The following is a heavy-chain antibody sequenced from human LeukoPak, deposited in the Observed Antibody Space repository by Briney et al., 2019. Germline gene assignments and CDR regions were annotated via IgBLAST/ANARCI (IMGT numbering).Heavy chain of an antibody. V-gene: IGHV1-58*01. Sequence: SVKVSCKASGFTFSSSAVQWVRQARGQRLEWIGWIVVGNGNTNYAQKFQERVTFTRDMSTSTAYMDLGSLGSEDTALYYCAAVSFWSTQNPGGNWFDPWGQGTLVTVSS. CDR1: GFTFSSSA. D-gene: IGHD3-3*01. CDR3: AAVSFWSTQNPGGNWFDP. J-gene: IGHJ5*02. CDR2: IVVGNGNT.